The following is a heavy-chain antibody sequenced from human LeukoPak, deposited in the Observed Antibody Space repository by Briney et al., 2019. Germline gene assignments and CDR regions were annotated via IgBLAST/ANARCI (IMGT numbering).Heavy chain of an antibody. J-gene: IGHJ4*02. CDR2: ISAYNGIT. CDR1: GYTFTSYG. V-gene: IGHV1-18*01. CDR3: ARAADVWRGYEYYFDS. Sequence: ASVKVSCKASGYTFTSYGISWVRQAPGQGLEWMGWISAYNGITNYAQKLQGRVTMTTDTSTSTAYVELRSLRSDDTAVYYCARAADVWRGYEYYFDSWGQGSLVTVSS. D-gene: IGHD3-3*01.